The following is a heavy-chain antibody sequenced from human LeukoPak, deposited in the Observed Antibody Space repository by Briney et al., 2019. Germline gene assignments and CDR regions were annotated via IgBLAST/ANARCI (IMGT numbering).Heavy chain of an antibody. D-gene: IGHD3-10*01. Sequence: GGSLRLSCAASGFTFSSYAMSWVRQAPGKGLEWVSAISGSGGTTYYADSVKGRFTISRDNAKNSLYLQMNSMRAEDTAVYYCASRYGSGTYYPFDYWGQGILVTVSS. CDR1: GFTFSSYA. CDR3: ASRYGSGTYYPFDY. J-gene: IGHJ4*02. CDR2: ISGSGGTT. V-gene: IGHV3-23*01.